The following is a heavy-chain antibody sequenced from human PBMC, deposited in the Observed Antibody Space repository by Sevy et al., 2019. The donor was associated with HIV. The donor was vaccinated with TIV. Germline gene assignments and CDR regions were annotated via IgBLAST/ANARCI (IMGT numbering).Heavy chain of an antibody. Sequence: ASVKVSCKASGYLFISFVMHWVRQAPGQGLEWVGWINVGNGNTKYSQKFQDRVTITRDASTSTTYMELTSLTSEDTAIYYCTREAKQQLSQYFFDFWGHGTLVTVSS. V-gene: IGHV1-3*01. CDR3: TREAKQQLSQYFFDF. D-gene: IGHD6-13*01. CDR2: INVGNGNT. CDR1: GYLFISFV. J-gene: IGHJ4*01.